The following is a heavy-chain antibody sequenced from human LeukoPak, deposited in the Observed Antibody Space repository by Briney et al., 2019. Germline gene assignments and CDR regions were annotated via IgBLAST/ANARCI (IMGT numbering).Heavy chain of an antibody. Sequence: PGGSLRLSCAASGFTFSSYGMSWVRQAPGKGLEWVSGISGSGGSTYYADSVKGRFTISRDNSKNTLYLQMNSLRAEDTAVYYCAKDGRSTYGSGSTTTLMDVWGKGTTVTISS. V-gene: IGHV3-23*01. CDR1: GFTFSSYG. J-gene: IGHJ6*04. D-gene: IGHD3-10*01. CDR3: AKDGRSTYGSGSTTTLMDV. CDR2: ISGSGGST.